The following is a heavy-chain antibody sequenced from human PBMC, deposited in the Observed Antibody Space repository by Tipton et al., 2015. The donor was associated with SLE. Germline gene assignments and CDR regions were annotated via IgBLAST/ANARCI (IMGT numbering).Heavy chain of an antibody. V-gene: IGHV4-59*01. Sequence: TLSLTCTVSGGSISSYYWSWIRQPPGKGLEWIGYIYYSGSTNYNPSLKSRVTISVDTSKNQFSLKLSSVTAADTAVYYCGGSGSHLGMDVWGQGTTVTVSS. J-gene: IGHJ6*02. CDR2: IYYSGST. CDR1: GGSISSYY. D-gene: IGHD1-26*01. CDR3: GGSGSHLGMDV.